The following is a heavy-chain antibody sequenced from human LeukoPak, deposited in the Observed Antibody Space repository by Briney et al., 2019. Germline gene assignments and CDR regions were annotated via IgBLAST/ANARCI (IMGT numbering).Heavy chain of an antibody. D-gene: IGHD3-22*01. CDR1: GYTFTSYG. J-gene: IGHJ4*02. CDR3: ARDLGYYDSSGYTADY. CDR2: ISAYNGNT. Sequence: ASVKVSCKASGYTFTSYGISWMRQAPGQGLEWMGWISAYNGNTNYAQKHQGRVTMTTDTSTSTAYMELRSLRSDDTAVYYCARDLGYYDSSGYTADYWGQGTLVTVSS. V-gene: IGHV1-18*01.